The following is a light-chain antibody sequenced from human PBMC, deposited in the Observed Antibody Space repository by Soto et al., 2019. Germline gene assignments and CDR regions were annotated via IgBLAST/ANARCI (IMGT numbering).Light chain of an antibody. Sequence: DIQMTQSPSSVSASVGDRVTITCRASQDISGWLAWYQQKPGEAPKLLIFEASSLKIVVPSRFSGIESGTDFSLTITSLQPEDSAVYYCQQADSYPFTFGPGTKVNIK. J-gene: IGKJ3*01. CDR1: QDISGW. CDR2: EAS. V-gene: IGKV1-12*02. CDR3: QQADSYPFT.